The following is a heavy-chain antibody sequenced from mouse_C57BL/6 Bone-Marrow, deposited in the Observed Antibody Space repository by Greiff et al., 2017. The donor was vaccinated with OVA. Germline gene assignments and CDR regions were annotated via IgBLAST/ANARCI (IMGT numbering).Heavy chain of an antibody. CDR1: GFNIKDDY. CDR3: TSVPSWFAY. V-gene: IGHV14-4*01. CDR2: IDPENGDT. D-gene: IGHD5-1*01. J-gene: IGHJ3*01. Sequence: VQLQQSGAELVRPGASVKLSCTASGFNIKDDYMHWVKQRPEQGLEWIGWIDPENGDTEYASKFQGKATITADTSSNTAYLQLSSLTSEYTAVYYCTSVPSWFAYWGQGTLVTVSA.